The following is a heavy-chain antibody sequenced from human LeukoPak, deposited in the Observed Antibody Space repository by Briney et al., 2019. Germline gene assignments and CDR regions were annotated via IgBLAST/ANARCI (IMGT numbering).Heavy chain of an antibody. CDR2: IKQDGSEK. CDR1: GFTFSHYW. J-gene: IGHJ6*03. CDR3: ARKGGATTYGYYYYYMDV. V-gene: IGHV3-7*01. D-gene: IGHD1-26*01. Sequence: GGSLRLSCAASGFTFSHYWMSWVRQAPGKGLEWVANIKQDGSEKYYVDSVKGRFTISRDNAKNSLYLQMNSLRAEDTAVYYCARKGGATTYGYYYYYMDVWGKGTTVTISS.